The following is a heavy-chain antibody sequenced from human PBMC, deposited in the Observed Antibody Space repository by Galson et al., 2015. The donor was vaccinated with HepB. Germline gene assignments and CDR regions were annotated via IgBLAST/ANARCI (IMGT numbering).Heavy chain of an antibody. CDR1: GDSVSSTTSA. D-gene: IGHD6-13*01. Sequence: CAISGDSVSSTTSAWNWIRLSPSRGLEWLGATYYRSKWYSVYTGSVKSRITITPDTSMNQFSLQLNSVTPEDTAVYYCSRGADKSADGRIDGMDVWGPGTTFTVSS. CDR3: SRGADKSADGRIDGMDV. J-gene: IGHJ6*02. CDR2: TYYRSKWYS. V-gene: IGHV6-1*01.